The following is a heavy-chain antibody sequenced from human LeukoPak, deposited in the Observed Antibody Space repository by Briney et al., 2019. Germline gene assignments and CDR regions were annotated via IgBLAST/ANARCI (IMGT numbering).Heavy chain of an antibody. Sequence: GGSLRLSCAASGFTFSSYAMSWVRQAPGKGLEWVSAISSSGGSTYYADSVKGRFTISRDNSKNTLYLQMNSLRAEDTAVYYCAKGLHDYGDYLPHDAFDIWGQGTMVTVSS. CDR2: ISSSGGST. D-gene: IGHD4-17*01. J-gene: IGHJ3*02. CDR1: GFTFSSYA. V-gene: IGHV3-23*01. CDR3: AKGLHDYGDYLPHDAFDI.